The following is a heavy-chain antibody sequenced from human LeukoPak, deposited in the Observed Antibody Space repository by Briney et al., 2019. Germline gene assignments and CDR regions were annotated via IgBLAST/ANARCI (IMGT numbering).Heavy chain of an antibody. J-gene: IGHJ4*02. CDR2: ISYDGSNK. CDR1: GFTFSSYG. D-gene: IGHD1-26*01. V-gene: IGHV3-30*18. CDR3: AKDLKAVGATTGFDY. Sequence: GGSLRLSCAASGFTFSSYGMHWVRQAPGKGLEWVAVISYDGSNKYYADSVKGRFTISRDNSKNTLYLQMNSLRAEDTAVYYCAKDLKAVGATTGFDYWGQGTLVTVSS.